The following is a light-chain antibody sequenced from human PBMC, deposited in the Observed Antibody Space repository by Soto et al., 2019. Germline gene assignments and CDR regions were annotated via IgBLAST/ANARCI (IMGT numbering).Light chain of an antibody. V-gene: IGKV3-15*01. J-gene: IGKJ1*01. CDR1: QSVGNN. Sequence: IVMTRSPATLSVSPGERTTLSCRASQSVGNNLAWYQQKPGQAPRLLIYGAYTRATGIPARFSGSGSGTDFTLTISSLQSEDFAVYYCQHYNYWPPKTFGQGTKVDI. CDR2: GAY. CDR3: QHYNYWPPKT.